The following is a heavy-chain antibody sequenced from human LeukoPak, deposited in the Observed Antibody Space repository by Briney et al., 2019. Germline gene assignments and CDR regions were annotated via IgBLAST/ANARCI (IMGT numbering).Heavy chain of an antibody. J-gene: IGHJ5*02. CDR2: IYYSGST. Sequence: SLTCTVSGGSINSGGYYWSWIRQHPGKGLEWIGYIYYSGSTYYNPSLKSRVTISVDTSKNQFSLKLSSVTAADTAVYYCARGSVQYWFDPWGQGTLVTVSS. CDR1: GGSINSGGYY. V-gene: IGHV4-31*03. CDR3: ARGSVQYWFDP.